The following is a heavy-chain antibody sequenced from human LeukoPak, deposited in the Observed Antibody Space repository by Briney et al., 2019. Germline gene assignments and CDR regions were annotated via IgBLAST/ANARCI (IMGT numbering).Heavy chain of an antibody. CDR3: ARRELIPDY. J-gene: IGHJ4*02. CDR2: INHSGST. D-gene: IGHD1-26*01. V-gene: IGHV4-34*01. CDR1: GGSFSGYY. Sequence: SETLSLTCAVYGGSFSGYYWSWIRQPPGKGLEWIGEINHSGSTNYNPSLKSRVTISVDTSKNQFSLKLSSVTAADTAVYYCARRELIPDYWGQGTLVTVSS.